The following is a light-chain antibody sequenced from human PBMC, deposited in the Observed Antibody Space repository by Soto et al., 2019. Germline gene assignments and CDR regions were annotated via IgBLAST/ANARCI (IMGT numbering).Light chain of an antibody. Sequence: DIQMTQSPSSLSASVGDRLTITCRASQGISTYLNWYQQKPGKAPKLLIYAASTLQSGVPSRFSGSGSETDFTLTISSLLPEDFASYSCQQNYSATWTFGQGTKVDIK. CDR2: AAS. V-gene: IGKV1-39*01. CDR3: QQNYSATWT. CDR1: QGISTY. J-gene: IGKJ1*01.